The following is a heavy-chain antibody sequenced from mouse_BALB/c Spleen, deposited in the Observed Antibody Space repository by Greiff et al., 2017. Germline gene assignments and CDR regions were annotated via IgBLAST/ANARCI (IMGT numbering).Heavy chain of an antibody. CDR2: ISYSGST. J-gene: IGHJ1*01. D-gene: IGHD2-14*01. CDR3: ASERYGWYFDV. CDR1: GYSITSDYA. V-gene: IGHV3-2*02. Sequence: EVMLVESGPGLVKPSQSLSLTCTVTGYSITSDYAWNWIRQFPGNKLEWMGYISYSGSTSYNPSLKSRISITRDTSKNQFFLQLNSVTTEDTATYYCASERYGWYFDVWGAGTTVTVSS.